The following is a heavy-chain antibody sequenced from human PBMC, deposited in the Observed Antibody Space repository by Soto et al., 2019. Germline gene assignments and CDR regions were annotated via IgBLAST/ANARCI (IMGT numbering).Heavy chain of an antibody. CDR2: ISSSGSTI. Sequence: GGSVRLSXAASGFTFSSYEMNWVRQAPGKGLEWVSYISSSGSTIYYADSVKGRFTISRDNAKNSLYLQMNSLRAEDTAVYYCANNDAFDIWGQGTMVTVSS. CDR3: ANNDAFDI. D-gene: IGHD1-1*01. CDR1: GFTFSSYE. J-gene: IGHJ3*02. V-gene: IGHV3-48*03.